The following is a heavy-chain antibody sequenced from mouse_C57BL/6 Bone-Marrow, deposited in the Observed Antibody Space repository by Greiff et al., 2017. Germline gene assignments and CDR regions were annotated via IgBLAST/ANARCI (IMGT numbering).Heavy chain of an antibody. D-gene: IGHD2-4*01. Sequence: EVMLVESGGGLVKPGGSLKLSCAASGFTFSSYAMSWVRQTPEKRLEWVATISDGGSYTYYPDNVKGRFTISRDNAKNNLYLQMSHLKSEDTAMYYCARDRGLYYDYDEAFAYWGQGTLVTVSA. CDR3: ARDRGLYYDYDEAFAY. CDR1: GFTFSSYA. J-gene: IGHJ3*01. CDR2: ISDGGSYT. V-gene: IGHV5-4*01.